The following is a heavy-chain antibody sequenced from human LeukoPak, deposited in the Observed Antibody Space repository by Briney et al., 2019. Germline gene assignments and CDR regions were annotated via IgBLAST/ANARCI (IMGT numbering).Heavy chain of an antibody. V-gene: IGHV4-39*01. CDR2: IYYSGST. Sequence: PETLSLTCTVSGGSISSSSYYWGWIRQPPGTGLEWIGSIYYSGSTYYNPSLKSRVTISVDTSKNQFSLKLSSVTAADTAVYYCASHGGYCSGGSCYAIDYWGQGTLVTVSS. D-gene: IGHD2-15*01. CDR3: ASHGGYCSGGSCYAIDY. CDR1: GGSISSSSYY. J-gene: IGHJ4*02.